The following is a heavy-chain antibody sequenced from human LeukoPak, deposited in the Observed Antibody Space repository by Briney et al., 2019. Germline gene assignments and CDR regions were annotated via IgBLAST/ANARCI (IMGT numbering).Heavy chain of an antibody. D-gene: IGHD3-10*01. CDR3: ARDLLGESAHFFDY. Sequence: PGGSLRLSCAASGFTFSSYGMHWVRQAPGKGLEWVAVIWYDGSNKYYADSVKGRFTISRDNSKNTLYLQMNSLRAEGTAVYYCARDLLGESAHFFDYWGQGTLVTVSS. CDR2: IWYDGSNK. J-gene: IGHJ4*02. V-gene: IGHV3-33*01. CDR1: GFTFSSYG.